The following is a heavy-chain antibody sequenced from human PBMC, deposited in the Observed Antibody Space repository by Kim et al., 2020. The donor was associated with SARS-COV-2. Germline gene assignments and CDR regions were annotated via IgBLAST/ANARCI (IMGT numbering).Heavy chain of an antibody. D-gene: IGHD3-3*01. Sequence: GGSLRLSCAASGFTFDDYAMHWVRQAPGKGLEWVSGISWNSGSIGYADSVKGRFTISRDNAKNSLYLQMNSLRAEDTALYYCATLTIFGVAQGGHMDVWGKGTTVTVSS. CDR2: ISWNSGSI. J-gene: IGHJ6*03. CDR3: ATLTIFGVAQGGHMDV. CDR1: GFTFDDYA. V-gene: IGHV3-9*01.